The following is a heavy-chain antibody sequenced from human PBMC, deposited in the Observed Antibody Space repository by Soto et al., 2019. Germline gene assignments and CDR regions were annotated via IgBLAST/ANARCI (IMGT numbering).Heavy chain of an antibody. CDR1: GFTFSSYG. J-gene: IGHJ5*02. V-gene: IGHV3-33*01. D-gene: IGHD6-19*01. CDR3: ARDLNGIAVAGPFDP. CDR2: IWYDGSNK. Sequence: PGGSLRLSCAASGFTFSSYGMHWVRQAPGKGLEWVAVIWYDGSNKYYADSVKGRFTISRDNSKNTLYLQMNSLRAEDTAVYYCARDLNGIAVAGPFDPWGQGTLVTVSS.